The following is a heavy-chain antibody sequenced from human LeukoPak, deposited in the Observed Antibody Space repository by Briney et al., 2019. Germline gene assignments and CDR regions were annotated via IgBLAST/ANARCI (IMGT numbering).Heavy chain of an antibody. D-gene: IGHD3-10*01. V-gene: IGHV3-30*04. CDR3: ARETDGSDY. Sequence: PARSLRLSCAASGFIFSNYAMHWVRQPPGKGLEWLIFISYDGSNKYYADSVKGRFTISRDNSTNTLYLEMNSLRAKDAAMFYSARETDGSDYWGQGTLVTVSS. CDR1: GFIFSNYA. CDR2: ISYDGSNK. J-gene: IGHJ4*02.